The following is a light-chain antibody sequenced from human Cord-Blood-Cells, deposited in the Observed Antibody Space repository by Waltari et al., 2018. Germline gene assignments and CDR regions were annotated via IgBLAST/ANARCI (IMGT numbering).Light chain of an antibody. J-gene: IGLJ2*01. CDR2: DVS. Sequence: QSALTPPASVSGSPGTTFSTSTTGNSSDVSRVNCVPRYQKHPGKPPKLMIYDVSKRPSGVSNRFSGSKSGNTASLTISGLQAEDEADYYCSSYASSSTVVFGGGTKLTVL. V-gene: IGLV2-14*01. CDR1: SSDVSRVNC. CDR3: SSYASSSTVV.